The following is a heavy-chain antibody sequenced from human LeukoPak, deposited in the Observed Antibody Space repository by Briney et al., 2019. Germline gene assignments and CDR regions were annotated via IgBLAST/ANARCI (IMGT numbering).Heavy chain of an antibody. V-gene: IGHV3-30*02. D-gene: IGHD3-22*01. CDR2: IRYDGSNK. CDR1: GFTFSSYG. CDR3: AKSFPYYYDSSGYYVFDY. Sequence: GGSLRLSCAASGFTFSSYGMHWVRQAPGKGLEWVAFIRYDGSNKYYADSVKGRFTISRDNSKNTLYLQMNSLRAEDTAVYYCAKSFPYYYDSSGYYVFDYWGQGTLVTVSS. J-gene: IGHJ4*02.